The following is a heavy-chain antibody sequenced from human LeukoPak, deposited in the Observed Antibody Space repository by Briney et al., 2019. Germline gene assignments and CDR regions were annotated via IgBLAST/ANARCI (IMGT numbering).Heavy chain of an antibody. D-gene: IGHD4-23*01. Sequence: ASVKVSCKASGYTFTSYGINWVRQAPGQGLEWMGWISAYNGNTNYAQKLQGRVTMTTDTSTSTAYMELRSLRSDDTAVYYCARVRTYGCNSGWFDPWGQGTLVTVSS. J-gene: IGHJ5*02. CDR1: GYTFTSYG. V-gene: IGHV1-18*01. CDR3: ARVRTYGCNSGWFDP. CDR2: ISAYNGNT.